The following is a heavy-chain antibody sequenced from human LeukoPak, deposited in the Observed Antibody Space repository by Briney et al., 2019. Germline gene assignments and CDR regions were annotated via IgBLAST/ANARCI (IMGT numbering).Heavy chain of an antibody. J-gene: IGHJ3*02. D-gene: IGHD2-2*01. CDR1: GGSISSYY. V-gene: IGHV4-59*01. CDR3: ARDCSSTSCYDAFDI. CDR2: IYYSGST. Sequence: KTSETLSLTCTVSGGSISSYYWSWIRQPPGKGLEWIGYIYYSGSTNYDPSLKSRVTISVDTSKNQFSLKLSSVTAADTAVYYCARDCSSTSCYDAFDIWGQGTMVTVSS.